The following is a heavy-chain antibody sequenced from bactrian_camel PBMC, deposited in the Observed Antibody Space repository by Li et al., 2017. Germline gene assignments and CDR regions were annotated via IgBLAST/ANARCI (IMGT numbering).Heavy chain of an antibody. J-gene: IGHJ6*01. D-gene: IGHD3*01. CDR3: ARGGRLGSACSLLRDRYNA. CDR2: IYTGGGST. Sequence: VQLVESGGGSVQAGGSLRLSCTASGYASSRYCMGWFRQAPGKEREAVAVIYTGGGSTYYADSVKGRFTISQDNSKNTVYLQMNTLKPEDTARYYCARGGRLGSACSLLRDRYNAWGQGTQVTVS. CDR1: GYASSRYC. V-gene: IGHV3S40*01.